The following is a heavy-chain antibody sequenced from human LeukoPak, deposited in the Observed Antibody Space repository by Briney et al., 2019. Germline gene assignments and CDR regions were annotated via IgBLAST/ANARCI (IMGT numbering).Heavy chain of an antibody. CDR1: GGSISSSSYY. CDR3: AREARPDYYYYMDV. D-gene: IGHD6-6*01. CDR2: MFYSGST. J-gene: IGHJ6*03. V-gene: IGHV4-39*02. Sequence: SETLSLICIVSGGSISSSSYYWGWIRQPPGKGLEWIGSMFYSGSTYYNSSLKSRVTISVDTSKNQFSLKLSSVTAADTAVYYCAREARPDYYYYMDVWGKGTTVTVSS.